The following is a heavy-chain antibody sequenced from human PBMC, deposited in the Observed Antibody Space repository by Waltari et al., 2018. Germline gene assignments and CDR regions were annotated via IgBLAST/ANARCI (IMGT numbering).Heavy chain of an antibody. Sequence: EVQLVESGGGLVQPGGSVRLSCAASGFSFSRYWMHWVRQAPGKGLVWVSSINTDGSTSNYADSVKGRFTVSRDNAKNTVHLQMNSLRAEDTAVYYCARIITFGGVFEGPDYWGQGTLVIVSS. D-gene: IGHD3-16*02. V-gene: IGHV3-74*01. CDR3: ARIITFGGVFEGPDY. J-gene: IGHJ4*02. CDR2: INTDGSTS. CDR1: GFSFSRYW.